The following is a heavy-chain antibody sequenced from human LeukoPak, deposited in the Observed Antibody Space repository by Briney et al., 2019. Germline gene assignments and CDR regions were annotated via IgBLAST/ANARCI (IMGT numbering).Heavy chain of an antibody. CDR2: IYPGDSNT. CDR1: GYSFTSYW. J-gene: IGHJ5*02. Sequence: GESLKISCQVSGYSFTSYWIAWVRQMPGKGLEWMGIIYPGDSNTRYSPSFQGQVTISADKSISTAYLQWSSLKASDTAMYYCARHLYADDSSGYSPWGQGTLVTVSS. V-gene: IGHV5-51*01. CDR3: ARHLYADDSSGYSP. D-gene: IGHD3-22*01.